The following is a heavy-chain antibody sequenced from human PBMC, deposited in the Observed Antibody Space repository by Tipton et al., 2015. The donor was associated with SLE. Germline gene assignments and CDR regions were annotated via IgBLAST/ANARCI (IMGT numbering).Heavy chain of an antibody. D-gene: IGHD3-10*01. Sequence: LRLSCTVSGGSITTTTYYWGWIRQPPGKGLEWIGNVFYSGTTFYNPSLESRVAISVDTSKNQFSLKLTSVTAADTSVYYCASLVARYAVKGYLDSWSQGTLVTVS. V-gene: IGHV4-39*01. CDR3: ASLVARYAVKGYLDS. CDR1: GGSITTTTYY. CDR2: VFYSGTT. J-gene: IGHJ4*02.